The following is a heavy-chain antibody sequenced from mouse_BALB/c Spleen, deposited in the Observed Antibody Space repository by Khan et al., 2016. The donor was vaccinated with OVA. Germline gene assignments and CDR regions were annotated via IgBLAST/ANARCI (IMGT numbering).Heavy chain of an antibody. V-gene: IGHV3-2*02. D-gene: IGHD2-14*01. CDR2: ISSTGGT. Sequence: EVKLQESGPGLVKPSQSLSLTCTVTGYSITSDYAWNWIRQFPGNKLEWMGYISSTGGTSYNPSLKRRISITRDTSKNQFFLQLKSVTAEDTATYYCARSLYYSYGYALDCWGRGTLVTVSS. J-gene: IGHJ4*01. CDR1: GYSITSDYA. CDR3: ARSLYYSYGYALDC.